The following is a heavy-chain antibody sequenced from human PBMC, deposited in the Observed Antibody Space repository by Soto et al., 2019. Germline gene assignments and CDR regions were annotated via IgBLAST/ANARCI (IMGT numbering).Heavy chain of an antibody. Sequence: WGSLELGCAASGVSVNSYGMHWVRQVPGKGLECVSRIDGDGTTTHYADSVKGRFTISRDNAKNTLYLQMSSLSADDSAVYFCARRIAVAGTYDRWGQGTLVTVSS. V-gene: IGHV3-74*01. D-gene: IGHD6-19*01. CDR1: GVSVNSYG. CDR2: IDGDGTTT. J-gene: IGHJ5*02. CDR3: ARRIAVAGTYDR.